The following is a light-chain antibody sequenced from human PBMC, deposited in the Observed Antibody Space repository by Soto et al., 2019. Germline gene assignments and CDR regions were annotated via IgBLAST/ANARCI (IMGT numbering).Light chain of an antibody. CDR1: QSVSSS. Sequence: EIVMTQSPATLSVSPGERAALSCRASQSVSSSLAWYQQKPGQAPRLLIYGASTRATGIPARFSGSGSGTEFTLTIGILQFEDVAGYDWEQDQNWALTFGGGTKVDIK. CDR2: GAS. V-gene: IGKV3-15*01. CDR3: EQDQNWALT. J-gene: IGKJ4*02.